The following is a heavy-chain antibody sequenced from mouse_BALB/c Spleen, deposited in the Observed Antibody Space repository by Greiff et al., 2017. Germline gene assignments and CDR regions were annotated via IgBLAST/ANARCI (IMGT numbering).Heavy chain of an antibody. Sequence: EVKVVESGGGLVQPGGSLKLSCAASGFTFSSYTMSWVRQTPEKRLEWVAYISNGGGSTYYPDTVKGRFTISRDNAKNTLYLQMSSLKSEDTAMYYCARRPYGYMDYWGQGTSVTVSS. CDR3: ARRPYGYMDY. CDR1: GFTFSSYT. J-gene: IGHJ4*01. D-gene: IGHD2-2*01. CDR2: ISNGGGST. V-gene: IGHV5-12-2*01.